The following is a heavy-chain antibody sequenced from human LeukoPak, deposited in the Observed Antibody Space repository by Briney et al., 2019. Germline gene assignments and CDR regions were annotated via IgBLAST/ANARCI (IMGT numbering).Heavy chain of an antibody. D-gene: IGHD3-22*01. J-gene: IGHJ5*02. CDR2: IKSKTDGGTT. CDR1: GFTFSNVW. Sequence: GGSLRLSCAASGFTFSNVWMSWVRQAPGKGLEWVGRIKSKTDGGTTDYAAPVKGRFTISTYDSKNTLYLQMNSLKTEDTAVYYCTTDSYDSSGFWFDPWGQGTLVTVSS. V-gene: IGHV3-15*01. CDR3: TTDSYDSSGFWFDP.